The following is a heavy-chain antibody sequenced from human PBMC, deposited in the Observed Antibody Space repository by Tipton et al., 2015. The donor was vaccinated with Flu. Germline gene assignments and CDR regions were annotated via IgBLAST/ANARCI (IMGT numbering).Heavy chain of an antibody. V-gene: IGHV4-59*07. Sequence: TLSLTCSVSGGSISSYYWSWIRQPPGKGLEWIGYIYYSGSTNYNPSLKSRVTISVDTSKNQFSLRLSSVTAADTAVYYCARSPGYYFDYWGQGTLVTVSS. CDR1: GGSISSYY. CDR3: ARSPGYYFDY. CDR2: IYYSGST. J-gene: IGHJ4*02.